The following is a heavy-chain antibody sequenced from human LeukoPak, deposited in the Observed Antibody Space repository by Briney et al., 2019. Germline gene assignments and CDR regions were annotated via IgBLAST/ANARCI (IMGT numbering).Heavy chain of an antibody. CDR2: INPKSGGT. J-gene: IGHJ5*02. Sequence: GASVKVSCKASGYTFTGYYMHWVRQAPGQGLEWMGWINPKSGGTNYAQKFQGRVTMTRDTSISTAYMELSRLRSDDTAVYYCARVAPYYGGNSEYWFDPWGQGTLVTVSS. CDR1: GYTFTGYY. CDR3: ARVAPYYGGNSEYWFDP. V-gene: IGHV1-2*02. D-gene: IGHD4-23*01.